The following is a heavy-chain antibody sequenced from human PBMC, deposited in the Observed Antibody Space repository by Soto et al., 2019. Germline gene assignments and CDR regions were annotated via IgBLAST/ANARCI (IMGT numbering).Heavy chain of an antibody. D-gene: IGHD6-13*01. J-gene: IGHJ5*02. CDR3: ARDWGMYSSSWYPNWFDP. Sequence: HPGGSLRLSCAASGFTFSSYAMHWVRQAPGKGLEWVAVISYDGSNKYYADSVKGRFTISRDNSKKTLYLQMNSLRAEDTAVYYCARDWGMYSSSWYPNWFDPWGQGTLVTVSS. CDR1: GFTFSSYA. CDR2: ISYDGSNK. V-gene: IGHV3-30-3*01.